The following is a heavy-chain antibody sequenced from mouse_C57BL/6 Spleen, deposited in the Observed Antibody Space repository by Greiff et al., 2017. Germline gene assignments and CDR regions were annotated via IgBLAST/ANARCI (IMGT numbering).Heavy chain of an antibody. CDR2: IYPSDSET. V-gene: IGHV1-61*01. CDR1: GYTFTSYW. J-gene: IGHJ3*01. Sequence: QVQLKQPGAELVRPGSSVKLSCKASGYTFTSYWMDWVKQRPGQGLEWIGNIYPSDSETHYNQKFKDKATLTVDQSSSTAYMQLSSLTSEDSAVYYCARRTLVEAYWGQGTLVTVSA. D-gene: IGHD2-1*01. CDR3: ARRTLVEAY.